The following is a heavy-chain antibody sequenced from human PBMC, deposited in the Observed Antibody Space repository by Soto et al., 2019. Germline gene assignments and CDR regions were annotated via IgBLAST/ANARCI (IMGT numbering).Heavy chain of an antibody. D-gene: IGHD3-16*02. CDR3: AKEHLTGYTHTASGDP. J-gene: IGHJ5*02. CDR1: GFTFSSYG. Sequence: GGSLRLSCAASGFTFSSYGMHWVRQAPGKGLEWVAVISYDGSNKYYADSVKGRFTISRDNSKNTLYLQMNSLRAEDTAVYYCAKEHLTGYTHTASGDPWGQGTLVTVSS. CDR2: ISYDGSNK. V-gene: IGHV3-30*18.